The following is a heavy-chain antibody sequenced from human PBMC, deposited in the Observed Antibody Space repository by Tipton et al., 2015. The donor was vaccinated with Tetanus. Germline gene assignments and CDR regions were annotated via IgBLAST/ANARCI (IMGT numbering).Heavy chain of an antibody. V-gene: IGHV4-39*02. CDR1: GGSISSSSYY. D-gene: IGHD3-16*02. CDR2: AYYSGST. CDR3: AREAISFGEVIVTKGYFDY. J-gene: IGHJ4*02. Sequence: TLSLTCTVSGGSISSSSYYWGWIRQPPGKGLEWIGSAYYSGSTYYNPSLKSRVTISVDTSKNQFSLELSSVTAADTAVYYCAREAISFGEVIVTKGYFDYWGQGTLATVSS.